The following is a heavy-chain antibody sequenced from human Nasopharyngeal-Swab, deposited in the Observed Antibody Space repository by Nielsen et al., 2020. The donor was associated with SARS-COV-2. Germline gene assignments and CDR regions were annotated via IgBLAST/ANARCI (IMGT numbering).Heavy chain of an antibody. CDR1: GGSFSGYY. D-gene: IGHD6-13*01. J-gene: IGHJ6*02. V-gene: IGHV4-34*01. CDR2: INHSGST. Sequence: SETLSLTCAVYGGSFSGYYWSWIRQPPGKGLEWIGEINHSGSTNYNPSLKSRVTISVDTPKNQFSLKLSSVTAADTAVYYCARGGSSSWYYYYYGMDVWGQGTTVTVSS. CDR3: ARGGSSSWYYYYYGMDV.